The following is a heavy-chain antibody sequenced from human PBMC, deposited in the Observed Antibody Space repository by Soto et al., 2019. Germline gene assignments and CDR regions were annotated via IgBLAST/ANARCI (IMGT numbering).Heavy chain of an antibody. J-gene: IGHJ4*02. CDR3: ARSTGWYPDY. CDR2: INQDGSEK. CDR1: GFTFSAYW. V-gene: IGHV3-7*01. Sequence: EVHLVESGGGLVQPGGSLRLSCAASGFTFSAYWMNWVRQAPGKGLEWVANINQDGSEKYYVDSVKGRFTISRDNARNSLSLQMNSLRVEDTAVSYCARSTGWYPDYWGQGTLVTVSS. D-gene: IGHD6-19*01.